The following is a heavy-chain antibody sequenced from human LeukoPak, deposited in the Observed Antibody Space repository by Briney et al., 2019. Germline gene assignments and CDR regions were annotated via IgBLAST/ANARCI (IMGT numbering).Heavy chain of an antibody. J-gene: IGHJ4*02. V-gene: IGHV1-2*02. Sequence: ASVKVSCKTSGYRFTDDYIHWVRQAPGQGIEWMGWINPDTDFTNYAPKFRGRVIMTRDTSISTAYMEVRRLTFDDTAIYYCAPTSEAYTSNWSVWGQGTLVTVSP. D-gene: IGHD3-16*01. CDR1: GYRFTDDY. CDR2: INPDTDFT. CDR3: APTSEAYTSNWSV.